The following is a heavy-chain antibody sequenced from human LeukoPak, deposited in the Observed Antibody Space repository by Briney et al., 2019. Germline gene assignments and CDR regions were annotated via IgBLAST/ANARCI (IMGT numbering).Heavy chain of an antibody. J-gene: IGHJ5*02. V-gene: IGHV4-34*01. D-gene: IGHD3-9*01. Sequence: SETLSLTCAVHGGSFSGFYWSWIRQPPGKGLEWIGEIHHTGSTNYTPSLRSRVTMSLDTSKNQFSLKLTSVTAADTAVYYCARGLSLRSSDWLLPDYFDPWGQGTLVTVSS. CDR1: GGSFSGFY. CDR3: ARGLSLRSSDWLLPDYFDP. CDR2: IHHTGST.